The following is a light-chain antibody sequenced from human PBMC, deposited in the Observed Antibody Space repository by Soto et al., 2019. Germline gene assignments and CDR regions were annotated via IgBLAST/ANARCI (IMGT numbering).Light chain of an antibody. Sequence: QSALTQPPSASGTPGQTVTISCSGGGSNIGSNYVFWYQQFPGTAPRLLIYNNNQRPSGVPDRFSASKSGSSASLAISGLLSEDEADYYCAAWDDTLTGRVFGEGTKVTVL. J-gene: IGLJ3*02. V-gene: IGLV1-47*02. CDR3: AAWDDTLTGRV. CDR1: GSNIGSNY. CDR2: NNN.